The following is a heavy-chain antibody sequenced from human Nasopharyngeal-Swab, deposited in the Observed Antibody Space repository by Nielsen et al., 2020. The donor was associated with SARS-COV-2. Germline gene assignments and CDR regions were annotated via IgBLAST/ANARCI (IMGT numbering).Heavy chain of an antibody. J-gene: IGHJ5*02. CDR3: ARGAFGLGHSWFDP. D-gene: IGHD3/OR15-3a*01. CDR1: GYTFSRND. V-gene: IGHV1-8*01. CDR2: MNPKSGDV. Sequence: ASVKVSCKSSGYTFSRNDINWVRQATGQGLEWMGWMNPKSGDVGYAQKFQGRVTMTRNTSTTTAYMELSSLRHEDTVVYYCARGAFGLGHSWFDPWGQGTLLSVSS.